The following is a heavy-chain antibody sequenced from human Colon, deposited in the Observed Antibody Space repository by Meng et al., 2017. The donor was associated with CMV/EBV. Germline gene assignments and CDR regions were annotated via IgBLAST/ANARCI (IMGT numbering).Heavy chain of an antibody. CDR1: GFNFNSHG. V-gene: IGHV3-30*03. CDR2: VSSDGINM. J-gene: IGHJ5*02. D-gene: IGHD3-9*01. CDR3: ARDYWALDVSHFDT. Sequence: GESLKISCAASGFNFNSHGMHWVRQAPGKGLEWVAFVSSDGINMYYVDSVKGRFTISRDNSKSTLYLQMNSLRTEDTAVYYCARDYWALDVSHFDTWGQVVLVTVSS.